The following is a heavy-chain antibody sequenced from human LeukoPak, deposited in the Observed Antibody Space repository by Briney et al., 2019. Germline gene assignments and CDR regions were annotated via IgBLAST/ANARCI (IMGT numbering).Heavy chain of an antibody. CDR2: ISDVNGNT. J-gene: IGHJ4*02. Sequence: ASVKVSCKASGYTFTKYGISWVRQAPGQGLEWMGRISDVNGNTNYAQKFQGRVTMTTDTSTSAAYMEVRSLRSDDTAVYYCARDGYCSGGSCYLYYFDYWGQGTLVTVSS. D-gene: IGHD2-15*01. CDR1: GYTFTKYG. CDR3: ARDGYCSGGSCYLYYFDY. V-gene: IGHV1-18*01.